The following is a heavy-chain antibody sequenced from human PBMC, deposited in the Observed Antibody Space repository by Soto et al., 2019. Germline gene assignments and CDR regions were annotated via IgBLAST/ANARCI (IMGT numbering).Heavy chain of an antibody. J-gene: IGHJ6*02. D-gene: IGHD3-10*01. Sequence: PGGSLRLSCAASGFTFSSYAMHWVRQAPGKGLEWVAVISYDGSNKYYADSVKGRCTISRDNSKNTLYLQMNSLRAEDTAVYYCARPSGLGRYYGMDVWGQGTTVTVSS. V-gene: IGHV3-30-3*01. CDR3: ARPSGLGRYYGMDV. CDR2: ISYDGSNK. CDR1: GFTFSSYA.